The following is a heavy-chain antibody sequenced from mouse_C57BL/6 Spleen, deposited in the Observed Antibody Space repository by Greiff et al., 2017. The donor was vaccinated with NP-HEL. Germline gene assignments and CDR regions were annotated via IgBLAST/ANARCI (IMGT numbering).Heavy chain of an antibody. D-gene: IGHD1-1*01. CDR3: ARERGLYYGSPYYFDY. V-gene: IGHV1-82*01. CDR1: GYAFSSSW. J-gene: IGHJ2*01. CDR2: IYPGDGDT. Sequence: QVQLQQSGPELVKPGASVKISCKASGYAFSSSWMNWVKQRPGKGLEWIGRIYPGDGDTNYNGKFKGKATLTADKSSSTAYMQLSSLTSEDSAVYFCARERGLYYGSPYYFDYWGQGTTLTVSS.